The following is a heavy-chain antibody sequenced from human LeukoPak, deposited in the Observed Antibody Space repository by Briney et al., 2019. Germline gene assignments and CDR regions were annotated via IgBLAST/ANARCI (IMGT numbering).Heavy chain of an antibody. Sequence: EASVKVSCKVSGYTFTGYYMHWVRQAPGQGLEWMGWINPKSGGTNYAQKFQGRVTMTRDTSISTAYMELNRLRSDDTAVYYCARDLPLGRLGFDPWGQGTLVTVSS. J-gene: IGHJ5*02. D-gene: IGHD1-26*01. CDR2: INPKSGGT. V-gene: IGHV1-2*02. CDR1: GYTFTGYY. CDR3: ARDLPLGRLGFDP.